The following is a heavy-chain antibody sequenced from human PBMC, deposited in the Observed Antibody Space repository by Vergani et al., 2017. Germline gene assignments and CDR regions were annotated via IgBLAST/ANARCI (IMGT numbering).Heavy chain of an antibody. D-gene: IGHD3-3*01. CDR3: ARVLRFWEWSDNWFDP. CDR1: GGSISSSSYY. Sequence: QLQLQESGPGLVKPSETLSLTCTVSGGSISSSSYYWGWIRQPPGKGLEWIGSIYYSGSTYYNPSLKSRVLISVDTSKNQFSLKLSSVTAADTAVYYCARVLRFWEWSDNWFDPWGQGTLVTVSS. CDR2: IYYSGST. J-gene: IGHJ5*02. V-gene: IGHV4-39*01.